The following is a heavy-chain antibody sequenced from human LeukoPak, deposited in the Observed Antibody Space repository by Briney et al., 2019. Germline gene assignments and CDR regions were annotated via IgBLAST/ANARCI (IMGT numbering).Heavy chain of an antibody. D-gene: IGHD3-10*01. CDR1: GGSFSGYY. V-gene: IGHV4-34*01. Sequence: PSETLSLTCAVYGGSFSGYYWSWIRQPPGKGLEWIGEINHSGSTNYNPSLKSRVTISVDTSKNQFSLKLSSVTAADTAVYYCARRATYYYGSGSVFYYYYYYMDVWGKGTTVTISS. J-gene: IGHJ6*03. CDR2: INHSGST. CDR3: ARRATYYYGSGSVFYYYYYYMDV.